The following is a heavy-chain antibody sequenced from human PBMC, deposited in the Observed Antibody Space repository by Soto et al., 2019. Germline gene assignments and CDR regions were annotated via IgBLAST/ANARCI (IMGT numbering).Heavy chain of an antibody. CDR2: RWHDGNNK. V-gene: IGHV3-33*01. J-gene: IGHJ6*02. CDR1: GFTFSNYG. D-gene: IGHD1-26*01. CDR3: ASDLVGASDSYGLDV. Sequence: SGGSLRLSCAASGFTFSNYGMHWVRQAPGKGLEWVAIRWHDGNNKYYADSVRGRFIISRDNSKNRLYLQMNSLRAEDTAVYYCASDLVGASDSYGLDVWGQGTPVTVSS.